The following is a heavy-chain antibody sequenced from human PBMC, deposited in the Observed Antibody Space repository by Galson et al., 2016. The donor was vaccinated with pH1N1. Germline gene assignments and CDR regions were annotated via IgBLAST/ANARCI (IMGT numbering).Heavy chain of an antibody. J-gene: IGHJ1*01. CDR2: VNNDGSST. D-gene: IGHD2-15*01. Sequence: SLRLSCAASGFIFTNYWMHWVRQAPGRGLVWVARVNNDGSSTNYADTVKGRFTLSRDNAKNTVFLEMSSLRAEDTGAYSCVRGRYCSGGSCYPPAPENFQPLGRGTLLTVSS. CDR1: GFIFTNYW. CDR3: VRGRYCSGGSCYPPAPENFQP. V-gene: IGHV3-74*01.